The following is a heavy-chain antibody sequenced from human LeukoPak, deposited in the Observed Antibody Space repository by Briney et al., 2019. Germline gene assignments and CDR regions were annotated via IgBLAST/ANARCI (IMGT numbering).Heavy chain of an antibody. V-gene: IGHV3-48*03. J-gene: IGHJ3*02. D-gene: IGHD3-16*01. CDR2: ISGSGDTK. Sequence: GGSLRLSCGASGFTFSSYEMNWVRQAPGKGREWLSYISGSGDTKYYADSVKGRFTISRDNAKNSLYLQMNSLRDEDTAVYYWARDERVGVMRVRASDIWGQGTMVTVSS. CDR3: ARDERVGVMRVRASDI. CDR1: GFTFSSYE.